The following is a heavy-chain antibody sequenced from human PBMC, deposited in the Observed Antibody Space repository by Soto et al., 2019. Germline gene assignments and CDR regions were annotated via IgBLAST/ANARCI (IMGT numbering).Heavy chain of an antibody. J-gene: IGHJ4*02. CDR1: GYTFTSYG. CDR3: AREPTYFDY. CDR2: ISAYNGNT. Sequence: QVQLVQSGAEVKKPGASVKVSCKASGYTFTSYGISWVRQAPGQGLEWMGWISAYNGNTKYAQKVQGTVTMTTATSTSTAYMELSILRSDDTAVYYCAREPTYFDYWGQGTLVTVSS. V-gene: IGHV1-18*01.